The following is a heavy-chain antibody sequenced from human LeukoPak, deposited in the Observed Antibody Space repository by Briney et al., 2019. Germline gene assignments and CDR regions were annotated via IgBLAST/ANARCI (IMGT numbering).Heavy chain of an antibody. CDR1: GFTVSNIY. CDR2: IYSSGDT. V-gene: IGHV3-66*03. J-gene: IGHJ4*02. CDR3: ARDGVYYYDSSGYSHFDY. D-gene: IGHD3-22*01. Sequence: PGGSLRLSCAASGFTVSNIYMTWVRQAPGKGLEWVSVIYSSGDTYYAESVKGRFSISRDNSKNTLYLQMNSLRAEDTAVYYCARDGVYYYDSSGYSHFDYWGQGTLVTVSS.